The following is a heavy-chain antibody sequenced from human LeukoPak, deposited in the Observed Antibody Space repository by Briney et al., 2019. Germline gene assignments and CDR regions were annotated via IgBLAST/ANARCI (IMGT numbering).Heavy chain of an antibody. CDR3: ARGRMGNPHYFDY. J-gene: IGHJ4*02. CDR2: IVPILGIA. CDR1: GGTFSSYA. V-gene: IGHV1-69*04. D-gene: IGHD7-27*01. Sequence: ASVKVSCKASGGTFSSYAISWVRQAPGQGLEWMGRIVPILGIANYAQKLQGRVTMTTDTSTSTAYMELRSLRSDDTAVYYCARGRMGNPHYFDYWGQGTLVTVSS.